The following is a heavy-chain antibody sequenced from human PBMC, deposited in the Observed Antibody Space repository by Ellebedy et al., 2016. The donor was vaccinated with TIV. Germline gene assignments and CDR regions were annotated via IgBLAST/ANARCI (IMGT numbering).Heavy chain of an antibody. CDR1: GFTFSSYA. D-gene: IGHD5-18*01. Sequence: PGGSLRLSCAASGFTFSSYAMSWVRQAPGKGLEWVSAISGSDGSTYYADSVKDRFPIYRDNSKNTLYLQMNSLRAEDTAVYYCASYVDTAMVFDYWGQGTLVTVSS. CDR2: ISGSDGST. J-gene: IGHJ4*02. V-gene: IGHV3-23*01. CDR3: ASYVDTAMVFDY.